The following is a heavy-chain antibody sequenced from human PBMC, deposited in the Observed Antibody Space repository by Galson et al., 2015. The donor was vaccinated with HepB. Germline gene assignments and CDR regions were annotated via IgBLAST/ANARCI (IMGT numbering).Heavy chain of an antibody. CDR3: ARYYGNYRAFDY. V-gene: IGHV3-33*04. Sequence: SLRLSCAASGNTCSSHGMHWVRQAPGKGLEWVALIWYDGSKDYYLESVKGRFAVSRDNSKNILYLQMNSLRAEDTAVYYCARYYGNYRAFDYWGQGTLVTVSS. J-gene: IGHJ4*02. CDR1: GNTCSSHG. CDR2: IWYDGSKD. D-gene: IGHD3-10*01.